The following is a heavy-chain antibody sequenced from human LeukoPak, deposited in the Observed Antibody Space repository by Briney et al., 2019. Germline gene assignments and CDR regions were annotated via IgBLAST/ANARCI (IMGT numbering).Heavy chain of an antibody. J-gene: IGHJ4*02. CDR3: AKGSSSWLIDY. D-gene: IGHD6-13*01. CDR2: ISGSGDDT. V-gene: IGHV3-23*01. Sequence: GGSLRLSCVVSGFPFSSYAMSWVRQAPGKGLEWVSGISGSGDDTYYAASVKGRFIVSRDTSKNTLFLQMNSLRAEDTAVYYCAKGSSSWLIDYWGQGTLVTVSS. CDR1: GFPFSSYA.